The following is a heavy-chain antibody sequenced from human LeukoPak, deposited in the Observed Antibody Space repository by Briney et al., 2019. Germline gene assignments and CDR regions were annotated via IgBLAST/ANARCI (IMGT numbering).Heavy chain of an antibody. Sequence: SETLSLTCAVYGGSFSGYYWRWIRQPPGKGLEWIGEINHSGSTNYNLSLKSRVTISVDTSKNQFSLKLSSVTAADTAVYYCARSPPKYYYDSSGTHLDYWGQGTLVTVSS. J-gene: IGHJ4*02. CDR2: INHSGST. CDR3: ARSPPKYYYDSSGTHLDY. V-gene: IGHV4-34*01. D-gene: IGHD3-22*01. CDR1: GGSFSGYY.